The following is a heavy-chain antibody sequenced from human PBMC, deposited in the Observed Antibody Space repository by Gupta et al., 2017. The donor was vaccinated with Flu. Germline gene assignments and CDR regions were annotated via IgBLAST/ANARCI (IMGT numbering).Heavy chain of an antibody. CDR3: ARQSYYYDSSGYYPRAFDI. CDR2: INYSGST. V-gene: IGHV4-61*07. Sequence: WSWIRQPPGKGLEWIGYINYSGSTNYNPSLKSRVTISVDTSKNHFSLKLSSVTAADTAVYYCARQSYYYDSSGYYPRAFDIWGQGTMVTVSS. J-gene: IGHJ3*02. D-gene: IGHD3-22*01.